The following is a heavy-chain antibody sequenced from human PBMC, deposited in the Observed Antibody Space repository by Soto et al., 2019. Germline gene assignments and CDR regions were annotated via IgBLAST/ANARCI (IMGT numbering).Heavy chain of an antibody. Sequence: GSLRLSCAASGFTFSSYAMIWVRQAPGKGLEWVSGIRGTGGSAYYADSVKGRFTISRDNSKNTLYLQMNSLRAEDTAVYYCAKDSDFWSGYYSAFDYWGQGTLVTVSS. D-gene: IGHD3-3*01. CDR2: IRGTGGSA. V-gene: IGHV3-23*01. CDR3: AKDSDFWSGYYSAFDY. CDR1: GFTFSSYA. J-gene: IGHJ4*02.